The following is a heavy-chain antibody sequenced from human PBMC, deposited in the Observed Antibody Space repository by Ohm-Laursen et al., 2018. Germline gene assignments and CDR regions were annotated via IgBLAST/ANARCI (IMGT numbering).Heavy chain of an antibody. CDR3: ARGYYDSRGSAFEI. J-gene: IGHJ3*02. CDR2: LNPTRGGTRT. V-gene: IGHV1-46*01. CDR1: GYIFTNYY. D-gene: IGHD3-22*01. Sequence: SVKVSCNASGYIFTNYYMHWVRQAPGQGFEWMGILNPTRGGTRTSLSQRFQDRVTMTRDTSASTAYMELSSLRSEDTAVYYCARGYYDSRGSAFEIWGQGTMVTVSS.